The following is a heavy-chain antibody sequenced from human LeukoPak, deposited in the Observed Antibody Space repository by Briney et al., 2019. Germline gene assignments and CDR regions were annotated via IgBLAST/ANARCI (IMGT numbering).Heavy chain of an antibody. CDR3: ARDRSHGIDI. CDR1: GGSISSSNW. CDR2: INNDGSST. D-gene: IGHD2-15*01. V-gene: IGHV3-74*01. Sequence: ETLSLTCAVSGGSISSSNWWSWVRQPPGKGLEWVSRINNDGSSTSYADSVKGRFTISRDNAKNTLYLQMNSLRAEDTAVFYCARDRSHGIDIWGQGTMVTVSS. J-gene: IGHJ3*02.